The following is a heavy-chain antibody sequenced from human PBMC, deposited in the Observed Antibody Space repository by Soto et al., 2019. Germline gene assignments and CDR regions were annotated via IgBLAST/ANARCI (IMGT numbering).Heavy chain of an antibody. D-gene: IGHD3-9*01. J-gene: IGHJ4*02. CDR2: IYYNGST. V-gene: IGHV4-39*01. Sequence: QLQLQESGPGLVKPSETLSLTCTVSGGSVSSSNYYWGWIRQSPGKGLEWIGSIYYNGSTYYNPSLESRVTISVDKSKNQFSLKVISVTAADTAVYYCARLEGLATISYYFDYWGQGTLVTVSS. CDR3: ARLEGLATISYYFDY. CDR1: GGSVSSSNYY.